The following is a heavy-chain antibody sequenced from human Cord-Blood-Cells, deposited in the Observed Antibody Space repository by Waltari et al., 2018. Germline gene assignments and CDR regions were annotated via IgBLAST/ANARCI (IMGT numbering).Heavy chain of an antibody. V-gene: IGHV4-39*01. CDR2: IYYSGST. CDR1: GGSSSISSYY. D-gene: IGHD2-2*01. CDR3: ARGACSSTSCYPSDAFDI. Sequence: TCTVSGGSSSISSYYSGWTRPPPGRGLEWIGSIYYSGSTYYNPSLKSRVTISVDTSKNQFSLKLSSATAADTAVYYCARGACSSTSCYPSDAFDIWGQWTMVTVSS. J-gene: IGHJ3*02.